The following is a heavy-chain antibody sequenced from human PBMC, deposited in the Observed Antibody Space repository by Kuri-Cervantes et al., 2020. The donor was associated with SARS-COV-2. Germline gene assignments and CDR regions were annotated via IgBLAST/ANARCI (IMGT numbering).Heavy chain of an antibody. CDR1: GFTFSSYA. CDR2: ISYDGSNK. CDR3: ARVSTYCSGGSCNNWFDP. J-gene: IGHJ5*02. D-gene: IGHD2-15*01. Sequence: GESLKISCAASGFTFSSYAMHWVRQAPGKGLEWVAVISYDGSNKYYADSVEGRFTISRDNSKNTLYLQMNSLRAEDTAVYYCARVSTYCSGGSCNNWFDPWGQGTLVTVSS. V-gene: IGHV3-30*07.